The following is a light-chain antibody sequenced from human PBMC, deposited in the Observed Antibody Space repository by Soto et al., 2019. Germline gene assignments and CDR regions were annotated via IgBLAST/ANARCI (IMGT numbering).Light chain of an antibody. CDR3: QQYNNYSNT. CDR1: QTVGSW. J-gene: IGKJ1*01. CDR2: DAS. V-gene: IGKV1-5*01. Sequence: DIQMTQSPSTLSASVGDRVTITCRATQTVGSWLAWYQQKPGKAPKLLIYDASSLQSGVPSRFSGSGSGTEFTLTISGLQPDDFATYYCQQYNNYSNTFGQGTKVEIK.